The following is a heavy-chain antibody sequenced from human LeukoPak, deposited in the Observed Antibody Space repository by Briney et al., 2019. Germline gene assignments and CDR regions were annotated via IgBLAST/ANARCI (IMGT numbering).Heavy chain of an antibody. CDR2: MNPNSGNT. CDR3: ARGDRMVRGVLRY. J-gene: IGHJ4*02. CDR1: GYTFTSYD. D-gene: IGHD3-10*01. Sequence: GASVKISCKASGYTFTSYDINWVRQATGQGLEWMGWMNPNSGNTGYAQKFQGRVTMTRNTSISTAYMELSSLRSEDTAVYYCARGDRMVRGVLRYWGQGTLVTVSS. V-gene: IGHV1-8*01.